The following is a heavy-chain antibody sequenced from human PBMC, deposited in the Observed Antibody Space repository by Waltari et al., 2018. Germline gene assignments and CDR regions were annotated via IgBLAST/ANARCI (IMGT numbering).Heavy chain of an antibody. Sequence: QVQLVQSGAEVKKPGSSVKVSCKASGGTFSSYAISWVRQAPGQGLEWMGGISPSFGAANDAQKFQGRVTITADESTSTAYMELGSLRSEDTAVYYCAGGDYSGTYYSYYYYMDVWGKGTTVTISS. D-gene: IGHD1-26*01. V-gene: IGHV1-69*12. CDR2: ISPSFGAA. CDR3: AGGDYSGTYYSYYYYMDV. CDR1: GGTFSSYA. J-gene: IGHJ6*03.